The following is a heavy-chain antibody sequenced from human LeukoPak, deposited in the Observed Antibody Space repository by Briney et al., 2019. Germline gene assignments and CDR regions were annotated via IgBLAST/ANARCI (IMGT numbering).Heavy chain of an antibody. V-gene: IGHV3-48*04. Sequence: GGSLRLSCAASGFTLSSYSMNWVRQAPGKGLEWVSYISSSSSTIYYADSVKGRFTISRDNAKNSLYLLMNSLRAEDTAVYYCARAHYYDSSGSQRGGYWGQGTLVTVSS. J-gene: IGHJ4*02. CDR3: ARAHYYDSSGSQRGGY. CDR1: GFTLSSYS. D-gene: IGHD3-22*01. CDR2: ISSSSSTI.